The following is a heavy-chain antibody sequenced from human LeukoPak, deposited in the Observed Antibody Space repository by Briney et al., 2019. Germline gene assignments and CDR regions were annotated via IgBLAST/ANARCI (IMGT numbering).Heavy chain of an antibody. J-gene: IGHJ4*02. CDR2: MHADGDS. D-gene: IGHD2-15*01. V-gene: IGHV4-4*07. Sequence: SETLSLTCTVSGDSISGYFWSWIRQPAGKGLEWIGRMHADGDSNYNPSLKSRITLSFDTPENQFSLTLTSVTAADTAVYFCARAPSGYGGTCAFDSWGQGTLVTVSS. CDR1: GDSISGYF. CDR3: ARAPSGYGGTCAFDS.